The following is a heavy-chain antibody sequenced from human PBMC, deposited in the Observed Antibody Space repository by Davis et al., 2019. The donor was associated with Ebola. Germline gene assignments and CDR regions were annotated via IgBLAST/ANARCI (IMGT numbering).Heavy chain of an antibody. CDR2: ISAYNGNT. D-gene: IGHD3-10*01. J-gene: IGHJ5*02. Sequence: AASVKVSCKASGYTFTSHGISWVRQAPGQGLEWMGWISAYNGNTNYAQKLQGRVTMTTDTSTSTAYMELRSLRSDDTAVYYCARAMTMVRPNNWFDPWGQGTLVTVSS. V-gene: IGHV1-18*01. CDR1: GYTFTSHG. CDR3: ARAMTMVRPNNWFDP.